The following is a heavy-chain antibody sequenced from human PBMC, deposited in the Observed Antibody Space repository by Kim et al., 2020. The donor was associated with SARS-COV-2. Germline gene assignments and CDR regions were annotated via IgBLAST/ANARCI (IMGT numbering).Heavy chain of an antibody. J-gene: IGHJ4*02. D-gene: IGHD5-18*01. CDR1: GYTFTGYY. V-gene: IGHV1-2*06. CDR2: INPNSGGT. Sequence: ASVKVSCKASGYTFTGYYMHWVRQAPGQGLEWMGRINPNSGGTNYAQKFQGRVTMTRDTSISTAYMELSRLRSDDTAVYYCARSYSYGSRFDYWGQGTLVTVSS. CDR3: ARSYSYGSRFDY.